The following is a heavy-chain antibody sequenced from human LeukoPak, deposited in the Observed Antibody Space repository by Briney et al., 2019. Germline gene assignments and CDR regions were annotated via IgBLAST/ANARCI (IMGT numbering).Heavy chain of an antibody. CDR1: GGSISSYY. V-gene: IGHV4-59*01. CDR2: IYYSGST. Sequence: PSETLSLTCTVSGGSISSYYWNWIRQPPGKGLEWIGYIYYSGSTNYNPSLKSRVTISVDTSNNQFSLKLSSVTAADTAVYYCARGGYCGGDCYYYFDLWGRGTLVTVSS. J-gene: IGHJ2*01. CDR3: ARGGYCGGDCYYYFDL. D-gene: IGHD2-21*02.